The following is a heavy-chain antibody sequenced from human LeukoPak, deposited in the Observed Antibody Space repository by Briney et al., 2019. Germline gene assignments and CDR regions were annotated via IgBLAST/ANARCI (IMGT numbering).Heavy chain of an antibody. Sequence: GGSLRLSCAASGFTFSNYTMNWVRQAPGKGLEWVSSISRGSGYIIYADSVKGRFTISRDNAKNSLYLQMNSLRAEDTAVYFWARAPMGGATKGSFEYWGQGTLVTVSS. D-gene: IGHD1-26*01. J-gene: IGHJ4*02. CDR2: ISRGSGYI. CDR3: ARAPMGGATKGSFEY. CDR1: GFTFSNYT. V-gene: IGHV3-21*01.